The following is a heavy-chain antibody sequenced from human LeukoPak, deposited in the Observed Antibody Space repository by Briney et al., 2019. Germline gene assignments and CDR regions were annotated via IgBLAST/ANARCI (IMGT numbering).Heavy chain of an antibody. D-gene: IGHD6-13*01. V-gene: IGHV3-30*18. J-gene: IGHJ4*02. CDR3: AKDSPDYSSSWYLGG. CDR2: ISYDGSNK. Sequence: GGSLRLSCAASGFTFSSYGMHWVRQAPGKGLEWVAVISYDGSNKYYADSVKGRFTISRDNSKNTLYLQMNSLRAEDTAVYYCAKDSPDYSSSWYLGGWGQGTLVTVSS. CDR1: GFTFSSYG.